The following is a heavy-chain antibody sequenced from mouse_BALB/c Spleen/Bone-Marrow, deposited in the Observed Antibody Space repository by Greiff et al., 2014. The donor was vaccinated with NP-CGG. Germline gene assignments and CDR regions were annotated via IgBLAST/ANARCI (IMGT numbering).Heavy chain of an antibody. J-gene: IGHJ2*01. CDR1: GYSFTGYY. CDR3: AREGGLVPDYFDY. Sequence: VQLQQPGPELVKPGASVKISCKASGYSFTGYYMHWVKQSHVKSLEWIGRINPYNGATSYNQNFEDKASLTIDKSSSTAYMEVHSLTSEDSAVYYCAREGGLVPDYFDYWGQGTTLTVSS. CDR2: INPYNGAT. D-gene: IGHD6-2*01. V-gene: IGHV1-26*01.